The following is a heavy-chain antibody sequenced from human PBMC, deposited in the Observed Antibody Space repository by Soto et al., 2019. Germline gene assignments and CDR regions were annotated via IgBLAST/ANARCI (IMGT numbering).Heavy chain of an antibody. Sequence: GESLKISCEGSGYSFSNYWIAWVRQMPGKGLEWMGIIYPADSDTRYSPSFQGQVTISADKYINTAYLQWSSLKASDTATYYCARXFHDNSGGGYYYYGLDVWGQGTTVTVSS. CDR3: ARXFHDNSGGGYYYYGLDV. D-gene: IGHD2-15*01. CDR1: GYSFSNYW. J-gene: IGHJ6*02. V-gene: IGHV5-51*01. CDR2: IYPADSDT.